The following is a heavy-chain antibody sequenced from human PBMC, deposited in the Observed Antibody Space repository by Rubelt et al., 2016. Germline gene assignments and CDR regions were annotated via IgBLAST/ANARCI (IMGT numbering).Heavy chain of an antibody. Sequence: QVQLVQSGGEVKRPGASVKVSCKASGYTFISYGITWVRQAPGQGLEWMGWISGNNGNTNYAQKLQGRVTMTTDTSTSTAYIELRSLRSDDTAVYYCARDRWQQPDYWGQGTLVTVSS. V-gene: IGHV1-18*01. J-gene: IGHJ4*02. CDR2: ISGNNGNT. CDR3: ARDRWQQPDY. D-gene: IGHD6-13*01. CDR1: GYTFISYG.